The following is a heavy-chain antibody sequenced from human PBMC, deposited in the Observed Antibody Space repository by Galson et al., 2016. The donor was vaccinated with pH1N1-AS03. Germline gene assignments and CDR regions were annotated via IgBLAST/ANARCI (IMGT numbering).Heavy chain of an antibody. CDR2: ISPLLGLA. J-gene: IGHJ4*02. V-gene: IGHV1-69*04. Sequence: SGGSFSSYTFSWVRQAPGQGLEWMGRISPLLGLANYAQKFQGRVTITADKSTSTVYMELSSLRPEDTATYYCATDYDYWGQGTLVTVSS. CDR1: GGSFSSYT. CDR3: ATDYDY.